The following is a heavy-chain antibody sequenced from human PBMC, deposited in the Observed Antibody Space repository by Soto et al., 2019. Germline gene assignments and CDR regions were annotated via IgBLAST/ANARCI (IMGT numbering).Heavy chain of an antibody. D-gene: IGHD2-15*01. V-gene: IGHV3-33*01. J-gene: IGHJ4*02. CDR2: VWHDGSNA. Sequence: QVQLVESGGGVVQPGRSLRLSCAASGFTFSSFAMHWVRQAPGKGLEWVAVVWHDGSNAHYAVSVKGRFTISRDNSKKTLYLPMNSLRAEDTAVYHCARESLGYCSGGSCSLGYWGQGTLVTVSS. CDR1: GFTFSSFA. CDR3: ARESLGYCSGGSCSLGY.